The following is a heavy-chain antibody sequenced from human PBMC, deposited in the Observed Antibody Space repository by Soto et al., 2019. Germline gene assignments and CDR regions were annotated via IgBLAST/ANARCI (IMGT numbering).Heavy chain of an antibody. J-gene: IGHJ4*02. CDR1: GFSLSTKGVS. CDR3: APRGFVIGDFDC. Sequence: QITLKESGPTLVKPTQTLTLTCTFSGFSLSTKGVSVGWIRQPPGKALEWLALIYWDDDKRYSPSLKIRLSLTKDTSKSLVVLTLSHMHPVDTATYYIAPRGFVIGDFDCWGQGTRVTVSS. V-gene: IGHV2-5*02. D-gene: IGHD3-10*01. CDR2: IYWDDDK.